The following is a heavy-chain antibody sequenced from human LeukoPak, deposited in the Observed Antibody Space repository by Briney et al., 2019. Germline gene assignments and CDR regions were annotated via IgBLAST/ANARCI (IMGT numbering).Heavy chain of an antibody. CDR1: GYTFTSYD. D-gene: IGHD6-6*01. V-gene: IGHV1-8*01. J-gene: IGHJ4*02. Sequence: ASVKVSGKASGYTFTSYDINRVRQATGQGLEWMGWMNPNSGNTGYAQKFQGRVTMTRNTSISTAYMELSSLRSEDTAVYYCATSYSSSSSEIDYWGQGTLVTVSS. CDR2: MNPNSGNT. CDR3: ATSYSSSSSEIDY.